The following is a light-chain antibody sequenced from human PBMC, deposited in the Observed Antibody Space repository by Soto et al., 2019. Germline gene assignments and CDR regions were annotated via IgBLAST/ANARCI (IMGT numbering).Light chain of an antibody. CDR1: SSDVGGHNY. V-gene: IGLV2-14*01. CDR3: SSHSVSTTLDYV. J-gene: IGLJ1*01. CDR2: EVS. Sequence: QPALTQPASVSGYPGQSITISCTGTSSDVGGHNYVSWYQKHPDKAPTLIISEVSNRPSGISHRVSGSKSGNTASLTISELQAEDYADYYCSSHSVSTTLDYVFGTGTKCTVL.